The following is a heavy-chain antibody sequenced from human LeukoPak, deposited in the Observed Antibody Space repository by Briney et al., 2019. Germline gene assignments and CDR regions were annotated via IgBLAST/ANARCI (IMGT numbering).Heavy chain of an antibody. J-gene: IGHJ6*03. CDR1: GGSISSYY. D-gene: IGHD3-10*01. V-gene: IGHV4-4*07. CDR3: ARFLAGAGYYYYYMDV. CDR2: IYTSGST. Sequence: PSETLSLTCTVSGGSISSYYWSWIRQPAGKGLEWIGRIYTSGSTNYNPSLKSRVTISVDKSKNQFSLKLSSVTAADTAVYYCARFLAGAGYYYYYMDVWGKGTTVTVSS.